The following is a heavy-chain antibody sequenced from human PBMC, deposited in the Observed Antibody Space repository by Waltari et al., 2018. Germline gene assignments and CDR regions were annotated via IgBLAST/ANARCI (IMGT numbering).Heavy chain of an antibody. CDR2: IRQDGRAK. D-gene: IGHD2-2*01. J-gene: IGHJ4*02. Sequence: EVQLVESGGGLVQPGGSLRLSCAASGLNLGTYWMSWVRQAPGEGLEWLANIRQDGRAKYYVDSVRGRFTISRDNAKNSLYLQMNSLRAEDTAMYYCATSADAPGNYWGQGTLVTVSS. CDR3: ATSADAPGNY. V-gene: IGHV3-7*01. CDR1: GLNLGTYW.